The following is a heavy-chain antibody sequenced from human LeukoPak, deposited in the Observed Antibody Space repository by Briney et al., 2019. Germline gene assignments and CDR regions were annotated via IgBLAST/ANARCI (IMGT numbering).Heavy chain of an antibody. CDR1: GFTFSNAW. D-gene: IGHD3-9*01. CDR2: IKSKTDGGPT. V-gene: IGHV3-15*01. CDR3: TTDGYDILTLGLA. J-gene: IGHJ5*02. Sequence: GGSLRLSCAASGFTFSNAWMSWVRQAPGKGLEWVGRIKSKTDGGPTDYAAPVKGRFTISRDDSKNTLYLQMNSLKTEDTAVYYCTTDGYDILTLGLAWGQGTLVTVSS.